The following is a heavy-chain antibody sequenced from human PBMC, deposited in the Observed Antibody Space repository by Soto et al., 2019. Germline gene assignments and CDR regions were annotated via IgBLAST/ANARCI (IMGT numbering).Heavy chain of an antibody. CDR1: GFSLTTSGVG. CDR2: IYWDDDK. D-gene: IGHD3-10*01. CDR3: AHHPYYGLGTYSFDY. Sequence: QITLKESGPTLVRPTQTLTLTCTFSGFSLTTSGVGVGWIRQPPGKALEWLAVIYWDDDKRYSSSLKSRLTIXXDXSXXQLVLTMTNMDPVDTATYYCAHHPYYGLGTYSFDYWGQGTLVTVSS. V-gene: IGHV2-5*02. J-gene: IGHJ4*02.